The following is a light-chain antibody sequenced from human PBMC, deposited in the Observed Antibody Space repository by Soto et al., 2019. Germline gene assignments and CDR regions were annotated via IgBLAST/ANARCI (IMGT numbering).Light chain of an antibody. CDR1: SSDVGGYDY. J-gene: IGLJ2*01. CDR2: EVS. V-gene: IGLV2-14*01. Sequence: QSALTQPASVSASPGQSITISCTGTSSDVGGYDYVSWYQQHPGKAPKLMIYEVSNQPSGVSNRFSGSKSGNTASLTISGLQTEDEADYYCSSYTSSTTLIFGGGTKLTVL. CDR3: SSYTSSTTLI.